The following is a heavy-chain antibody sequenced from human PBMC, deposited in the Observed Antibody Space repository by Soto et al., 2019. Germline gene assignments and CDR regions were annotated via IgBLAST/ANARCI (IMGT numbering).Heavy chain of an antibody. CDR1: GGSISSGDYY. J-gene: IGHJ5*02. Sequence: PSETLSLTCTVSGGSISSGDYYWSWIRQPPGKGLEWIGYIYYSGSTYYNPSLKSRVTISVDTSKNQFSLRLSSVTAADTAVYYCARGILYSSGPDWFDPWGQGTLVTVSS. CDR2: IYYSGST. V-gene: IGHV4-30-4*01. CDR3: ARGILYSSGPDWFDP. D-gene: IGHD6-19*01.